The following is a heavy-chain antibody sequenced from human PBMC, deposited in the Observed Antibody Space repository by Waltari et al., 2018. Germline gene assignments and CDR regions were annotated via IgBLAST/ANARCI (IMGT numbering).Heavy chain of an antibody. D-gene: IGHD2-15*01. J-gene: IGHJ4*02. V-gene: IGHV4-39*01. CDR1: GGSISSSSYY. Sequence: QLQLQESGPGLVKPSETLSLTCTVSGGSISSSSYYWGWIRQPPGKGLEWIGSIYYSGSTYYNPSRKSRVTISVDTSKTHFSLKLSSVTAADTAVYYCARHGVCSGGSCKHYFDYWGQGTLVTVSS. CDR2: IYYSGST. CDR3: ARHGVCSGGSCKHYFDY.